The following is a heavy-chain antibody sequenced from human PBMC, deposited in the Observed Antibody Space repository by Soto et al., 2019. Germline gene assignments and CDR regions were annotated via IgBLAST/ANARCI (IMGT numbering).Heavy chain of an antibody. CDR1: GASISSGAYY. V-gene: IGHV4-31*03. Sequence: QVQLQESGPGLVKPSQTLSLTCTVSGASISSGAYYWSWIRQHPGKGLEWIGYLYYSGSTYYNPSLTPRVTRSLDTAKNQFSLKLSSVTAADTAVYYCARDNSFAYYDDSAYYGGWFDPWGQGTLVTVSS. CDR3: ARDNSFAYYDDSAYYGGWFDP. J-gene: IGHJ5*02. D-gene: IGHD3-22*01. CDR2: LYYSGST.